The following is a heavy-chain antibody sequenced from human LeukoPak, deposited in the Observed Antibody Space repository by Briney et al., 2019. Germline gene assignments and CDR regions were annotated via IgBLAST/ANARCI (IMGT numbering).Heavy chain of an antibody. CDR2: IIPIFGTA. CDR1: GGTFSSYA. CDR3: ASVSSSGHNWFDP. J-gene: IGHJ5*02. V-gene: IGHV1-69*06. D-gene: IGHD6-19*01. Sequence: SVKVSCKASGGTFSSYAISWVRQAPGQGLEWMGGIIPIFGTANYAQKFQGRVTITADKSTSTAYMELSSLRSEDTAVYYCASVSSSGHNWFDPWGQGTLVTVSS.